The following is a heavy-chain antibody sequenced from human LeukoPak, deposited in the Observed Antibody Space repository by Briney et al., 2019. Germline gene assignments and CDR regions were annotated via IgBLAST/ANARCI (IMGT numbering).Heavy chain of an antibody. CDR1: GGSISSYY. Sequence: SETLSLTCTVSGGSISSYYWSWIRQPPGKGLEWIGYIYYSGSIKYNSSLKSRVTISVDTSKNQFSLKLSSVTAADTAVYYCARDGYYDSGGYLTDYWGQGTLVTVSS. J-gene: IGHJ4*02. D-gene: IGHD3-22*01. V-gene: IGHV4-59*12. CDR3: ARDGYYDSGGYLTDY. CDR2: IYYSGSI.